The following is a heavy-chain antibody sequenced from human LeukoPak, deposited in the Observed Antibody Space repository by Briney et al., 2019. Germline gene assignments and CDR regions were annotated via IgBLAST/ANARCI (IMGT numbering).Heavy chain of an antibody. Sequence: ASVKVSCKASGGTFSSYAISWVRQAPGQGLEWMGRIIPILGIANYAQKFQGRVTITADKSTSTAYMELSSLRSEDTAVYYCARGRDGYNSGFDYWGQGTLVTVSS. CDR2: IIPILGIA. J-gene: IGHJ4*02. V-gene: IGHV1-69*04. CDR1: GGTFSSYA. D-gene: IGHD5-24*01. CDR3: ARGRDGYNSGFDY.